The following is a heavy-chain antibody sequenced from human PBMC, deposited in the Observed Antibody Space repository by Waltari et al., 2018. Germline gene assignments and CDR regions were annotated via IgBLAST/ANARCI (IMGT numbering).Heavy chain of an antibody. CDR2: ISWNSDNI. D-gene: IGHD1-26*01. J-gene: IGHJ4*02. Sequence: EVQLVESGGGLVQPGRSLRLSCAVSGFNFDDYARPWVRQGPGKGLGWVSGISWNSDNIGYADSVKGRFTISRDNAKNSLYLQMNSLRPEDTALYYCAKGHSGSYGLKDWGQGTLVTVSS. V-gene: IGHV3-9*01. CDR1: GFNFDDYA. CDR3: AKGHSGSYGLKD.